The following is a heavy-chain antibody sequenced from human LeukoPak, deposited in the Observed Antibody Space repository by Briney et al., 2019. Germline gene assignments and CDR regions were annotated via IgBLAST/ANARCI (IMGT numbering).Heavy chain of an antibody. CDR2: LNSDGRST. V-gene: IGHV3-74*01. Sequence: GGSLRLSCVASGFTLSNYWMDWVRRAPGKGRVWLSRLNSDGRSTNYADSVKGRFAISRDNAKNTLHLQMNSLRAEDTAVYYCAGNTYHSLTGPYFDSWGQGTLVTVSS. D-gene: IGHD3-9*01. J-gene: IGHJ4*02. CDR3: AGNTYHSLTGPYFDS. CDR1: GFTLSNYW.